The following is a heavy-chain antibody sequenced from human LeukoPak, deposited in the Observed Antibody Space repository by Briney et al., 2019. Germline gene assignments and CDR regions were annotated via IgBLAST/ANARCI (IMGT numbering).Heavy chain of an antibody. CDR2: ISGSGGST. CDR3: AKVSGNSYYYFDY. Sequence: QPGGSLRLSCAASGFTLSSYAMSWARQAPGEGLEWVSDISGSGGSTYHADSVKGRFTISRDSSKNTLYLQMKSLRADDTAVYYCAKVSGNSYYYFDYWGQGTLVTVSS. CDR1: GFTLSSYA. J-gene: IGHJ4*02. V-gene: IGHV3-23*01. D-gene: IGHD6-19*01.